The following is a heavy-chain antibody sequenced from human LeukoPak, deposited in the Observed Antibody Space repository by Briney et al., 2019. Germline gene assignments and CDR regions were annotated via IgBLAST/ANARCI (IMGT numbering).Heavy chain of an antibody. CDR2: ISSGSSTI. CDR3: ARGRRYCSSTSCSPPFDY. Sequence: GGSLRLSCAGSGFTFSDYSMNWVRQAPGKGLEWVSYISSGSSTIDNADSVKGRFTISRDNAKNSLYLQMNSLRAEDTAVYYCARGRRYCSSTSCSPPFDYWGQGTLVTVAS. J-gene: IGHJ4*02. CDR1: GFTFSDYS. D-gene: IGHD2-2*01. V-gene: IGHV3-48*04.